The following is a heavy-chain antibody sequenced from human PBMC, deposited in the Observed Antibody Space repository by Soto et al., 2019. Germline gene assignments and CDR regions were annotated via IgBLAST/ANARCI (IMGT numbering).Heavy chain of an antibody. Sequence: QVQLVQSGAEVKKPGASVKVSCKASGYTFTSYGISWVRQAPGQGLEWMGWISAYNGNTNYAQNLQGRVTITTDTSTKTGYMGLRSTKSDDTAVYYCARALAAAGQFDSWGQGTLVTVSS. V-gene: IGHV1-18*01. D-gene: IGHD6-13*01. CDR2: ISAYNGNT. CDR3: ARALAAAGQFDS. CDR1: GYTFTSYG. J-gene: IGHJ4*02.